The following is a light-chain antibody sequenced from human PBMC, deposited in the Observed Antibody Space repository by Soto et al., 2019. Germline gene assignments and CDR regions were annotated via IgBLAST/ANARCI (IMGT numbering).Light chain of an antibody. V-gene: IGKV3-20*01. J-gene: IGKJ3*01. Sequence: EIVLTQSPGTLSLSPGERATLSCRASQSVSSSYLAWYQQKPGQAPRLLIYGASSRATGIPDRFSGSGPGTDFTLTISRLEPEDFAVYYCQQYGSSAFTFGPGTKVDI. CDR2: GAS. CDR3: QQYGSSAFT. CDR1: QSVSSSY.